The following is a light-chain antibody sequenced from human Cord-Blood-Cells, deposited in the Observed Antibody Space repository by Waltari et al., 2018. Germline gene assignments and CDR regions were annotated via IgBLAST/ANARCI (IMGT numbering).Light chain of an antibody. Sequence: DIQLTQSPSFLSASVGDRVTITCRANQGISSYLAWYQQKAAKAPKLLIYAASTLQCGVPSRFSRSRSGTEFTLTISSRQPEELATYYCQQPNSYPLTFGRGTKVEIK. V-gene: IGKV1-9*01. CDR1: QGISSY. CDR2: AAS. J-gene: IGKJ4*01. CDR3: QQPNSYPLT.